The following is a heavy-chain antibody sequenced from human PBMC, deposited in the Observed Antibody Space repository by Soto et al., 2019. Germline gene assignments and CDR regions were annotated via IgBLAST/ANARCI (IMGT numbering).Heavy chain of an antibody. CDR3: ASPSGSYLYYFDY. Sequence: QLQLQESGPGLVKPSETLSLTCTVSGGSISSSSYYWGWIRQPPGKGLEWIGSIYYSGSTYYNPSLKSRVTISVDTSKTRFSLKLSSVTAADTAVYYCASPSGSYLYYFDYWGQGTLVTVSS. J-gene: IGHJ4*02. V-gene: IGHV4-39*01. CDR2: IYYSGST. CDR1: GGSISSSSYY. D-gene: IGHD1-26*01.